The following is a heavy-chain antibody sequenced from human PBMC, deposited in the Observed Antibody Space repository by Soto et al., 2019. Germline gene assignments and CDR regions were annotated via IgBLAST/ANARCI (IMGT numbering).Heavy chain of an antibody. CDR3: ARIFGIAVAGTYWFDP. CDR1: GFSLSNARMG. J-gene: IGHJ5*02. Sequence: QVTLKESGPVLVKPTETLTLTCTVSGFSLSNARMGVSWIRQPPGKALEWLAHIFSNDEKSYSTSLKSRLTISQDTSKSQVVLAMTNMDPVDTATYYCARIFGIAVAGTYWFDPWGQGTLVTVSS. CDR2: IFSNDEK. D-gene: IGHD6-19*01. V-gene: IGHV2-26*01.